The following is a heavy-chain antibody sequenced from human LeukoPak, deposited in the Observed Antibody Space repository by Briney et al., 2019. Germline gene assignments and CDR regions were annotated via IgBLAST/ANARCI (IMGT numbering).Heavy chain of an antibody. J-gene: IGHJ4*02. D-gene: IGHD5-24*01. V-gene: IGHV3-23*01. CDR2: ISGSGGST. Sequence: GGSLRLSCAASRFTFSSSAMSWVRQAPGKGLEWVSTISGSGGSTYSTDSVKGRFTISRDNSKSTLYLQMNSLRVEDTAIYYCARGGPQFFDYWGQGTLVTVSS. CDR3: ARGGPQFFDY. CDR1: RFTFSSSA.